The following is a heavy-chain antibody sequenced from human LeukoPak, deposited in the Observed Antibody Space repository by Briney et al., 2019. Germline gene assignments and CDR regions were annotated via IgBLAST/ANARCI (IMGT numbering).Heavy chain of an antibody. Sequence: KPSETLSLTCAVYGGSFSGYYWSWIRQPPGKGLEWIGEINHSGSTNYNPSLKSRVTISVDTSKNQFSLKLSSVTAADTAVHYCAREDILTDGNWFDPWGQETLVTVSS. J-gene: IGHJ5*02. CDR1: GGSFSGYY. CDR3: AREDILTDGNWFDP. CDR2: INHSGST. D-gene: IGHD3-9*01. V-gene: IGHV4-34*01.